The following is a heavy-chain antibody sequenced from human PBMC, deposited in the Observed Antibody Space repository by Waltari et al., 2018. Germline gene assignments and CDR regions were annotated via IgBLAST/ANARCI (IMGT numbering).Heavy chain of an antibody. CDR3: ARADYGGTADFDY. CDR2: INGDGSEK. Sequence: EVQLVESGGGLDQPGGSLRVSCAASGSTFSSHWMTWVRQAPGKGLEWVANINGDGSEKYYVDSVKARFTISRDNAKNSLYLQMDSLRAEDTAVYYCARADYGGTADFDYWGQGTLVTVSS. D-gene: IGHD4-17*01. V-gene: IGHV3-7*04. J-gene: IGHJ4*02. CDR1: GSTFSSHW.